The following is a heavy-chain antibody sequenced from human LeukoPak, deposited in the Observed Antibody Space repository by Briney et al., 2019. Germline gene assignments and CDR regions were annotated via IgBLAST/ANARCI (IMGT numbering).Heavy chain of an antibody. J-gene: IGHJ4*02. CDR1: GFTFSSYA. CDR2: ISGSGGST. D-gene: IGHD3-10*01. Sequence: GGSLRLSCAASGFTFSSYAMSWVRQAPGRGLQWVSAISGSGGSTHYADSEKGRFTISRDNSKNTLYLQMNSLRAEDTAVYYCAKDRAVRGVTHFDYWGQGTLVTVSS. CDR3: AKDRAVRGVTHFDY. V-gene: IGHV3-23*01.